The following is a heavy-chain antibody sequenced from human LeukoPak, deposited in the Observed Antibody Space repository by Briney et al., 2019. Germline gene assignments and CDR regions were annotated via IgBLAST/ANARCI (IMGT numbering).Heavy chain of an antibody. CDR3: ARGRYGNHY. D-gene: IGHD4-17*01. V-gene: IGHV4-34*01. CDR2: INHSGST. J-gene: IGHJ4*02. Sequence: KPSETLSLTCAVYGGSFSGYYWSWIRQPPGKGLEWIGEINHSGSTNYNPSLKSRVTISVDTSKNQFSLKLSSVTAADTAVYYCARGRYGNHYWGQGTLVTVSS. CDR1: GGSFSGYY.